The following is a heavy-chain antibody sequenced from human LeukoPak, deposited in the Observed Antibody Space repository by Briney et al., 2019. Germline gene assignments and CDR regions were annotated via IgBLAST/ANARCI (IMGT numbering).Heavy chain of an antibody. V-gene: IGHV3-23*01. CDR2: ISGGGGGT. J-gene: IGHJ4*02. CDR3: AKTSGPGSYYPVDH. CDR1: GFIFNKYA. D-gene: IGHD3-10*01. Sequence: GGSLRLSCAASGFIFNKYAMSWVRQAPGKGLEWLSNISGGGGGTDYTDSVKGRFTISRDNSQNTLYLQMNSLRLEDTAVYYCAKTSGPGSYYPVDHWGQGTLVTVSS.